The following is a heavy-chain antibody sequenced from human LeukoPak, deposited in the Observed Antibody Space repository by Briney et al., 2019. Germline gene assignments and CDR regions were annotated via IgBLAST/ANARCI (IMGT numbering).Heavy chain of an antibody. V-gene: IGHV3-73*01. CDR2: IRSKANSYAT. Sequence: PGGSLRFSCAASGFTFSGSAMHWVRQASGKGLEWVGRIRSKANSYATAYAASVKGRFTISRDDSKNTAYLQMNSPRAEDTAVYYCAKDLAYCSSTSCYAAYYYYYGMDVWGQGTTVTVSS. CDR1: GFTFSGSA. J-gene: IGHJ6*02. D-gene: IGHD2-2*01. CDR3: AKDLAYCSSTSCYAAYYYYYGMDV.